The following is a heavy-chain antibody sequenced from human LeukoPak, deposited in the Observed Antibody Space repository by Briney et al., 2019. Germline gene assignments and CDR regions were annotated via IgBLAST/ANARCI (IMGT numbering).Heavy chain of an antibody. CDR2: IRSKAYGGTT. Sequence: GGSLRLSCTASGFTFGDYAMSWFRRAPGKGLEWVGFIRSKAYGGTTEYAASVKGRFTISRDDSKSIAYLQMNSLKTEDTAVYYCTISVAGTFPFDYWGQGTLVTVSS. D-gene: IGHD6-19*01. CDR1: GFTFGDYA. CDR3: TISVAGTFPFDY. J-gene: IGHJ4*02. V-gene: IGHV3-49*03.